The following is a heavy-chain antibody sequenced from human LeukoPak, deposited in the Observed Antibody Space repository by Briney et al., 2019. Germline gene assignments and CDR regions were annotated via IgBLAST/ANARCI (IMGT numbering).Heavy chain of an antibody. Sequence: GGSLRLSCAASGFTFSSYGMHWVRQAPGKGLEWVAFIRYDGSNKYYADSVKGRFTISRENSKNTLYLQMNSLRAEDTAVYYCTLVVAATRDFDYWGQGTLVTVSS. V-gene: IGHV3-30*02. CDR1: GFTFSSYG. J-gene: IGHJ4*02. CDR3: TLVVAATRDFDY. D-gene: IGHD2-15*01. CDR2: IRYDGSNK.